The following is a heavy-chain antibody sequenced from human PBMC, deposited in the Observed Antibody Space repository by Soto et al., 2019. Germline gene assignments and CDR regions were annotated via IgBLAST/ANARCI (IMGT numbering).Heavy chain of an antibody. J-gene: IGHJ4*02. CDR2: ISGSGGST. CDR3: AKSRGYCSGVSCYRDPADY. Sequence: EVQLLESGGGLVQPGGSLRLSCAASGFTFSSYAMSWVRQAPGKGLEWVSAISGSGGSTYYADSVKGRFTIFRDNPKNTLLLQINSLRAEDTAVYYCAKSRGYCSGVSCYRDPADYWRQGSLVSVSS. D-gene: IGHD2-15*01. V-gene: IGHV3-23*01. CDR1: GFTFSSYA.